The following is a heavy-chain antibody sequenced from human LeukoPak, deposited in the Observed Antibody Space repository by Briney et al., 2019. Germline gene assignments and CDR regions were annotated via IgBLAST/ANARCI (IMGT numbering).Heavy chain of an antibody. V-gene: IGHV3-48*03. CDR2: ISSSGSTI. D-gene: IGHD2-2*01. J-gene: IGHJ6*02. CDR1: GFTFSSYE. Sequence: GGSLRLSCAASGFTFSSYEMNWVRQAPGKGLEWVSYISSSGSTIYYADSAKGRFTISRDNAKNSLYLQMNSLRAEDTAVYYCARVLVVVVPAAIIPHDGMDVWGQGTTVTVSS. CDR3: ARVLVVVVPAAIIPHDGMDV.